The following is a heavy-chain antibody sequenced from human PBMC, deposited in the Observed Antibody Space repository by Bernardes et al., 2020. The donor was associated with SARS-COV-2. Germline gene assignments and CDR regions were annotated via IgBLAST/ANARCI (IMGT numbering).Heavy chain of an antibody. CDR3: AKDRYYYDSSGYGYYYGMDV. CDR2: ISGSGGST. CDR1: GFTFSSYA. V-gene: IGHV3-23*01. Sequence: GGSLRLSCAASGFTFSSYAMSWVRQAPGKGLEWVSAISGSGGSTYYADSVKGRFTISRDNSKNTLYLQMNSLRAEDTAVYYCAKDRYYYDSSGYGYYYGMDVWGQGALVTVSS. D-gene: IGHD3-22*01. J-gene: IGHJ6*02.